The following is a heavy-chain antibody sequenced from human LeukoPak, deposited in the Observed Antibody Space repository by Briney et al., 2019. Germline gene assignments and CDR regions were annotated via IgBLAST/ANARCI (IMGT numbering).Heavy chain of an antibody. J-gene: IGHJ4*02. CDR1: GGTFSSYA. Sequence: GASVKVSCKASGGTFSSYAISWVRQAPEQGLEWMGGIIPIFGTANYAQKFQGRVTITADESTSTAYMELSSLRSEDTAVYYCAREHSGYYGFDYWGQGTLVTVSS. D-gene: IGHD5-12*01. CDR2: IIPIFGTA. V-gene: IGHV1-69*13. CDR3: AREHSGYYGFDY.